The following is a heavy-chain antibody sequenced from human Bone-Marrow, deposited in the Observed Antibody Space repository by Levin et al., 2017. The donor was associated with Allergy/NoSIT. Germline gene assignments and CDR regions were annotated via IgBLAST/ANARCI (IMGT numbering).Heavy chain of an antibody. CDR2: FDPEDGET. CDR1: GYTLTELS. Sequence: GGSLRLSCKVSGYTLTELSMHWVRQAPGKGLEWMGGFDPEDGETIYAQKFQGRVTMTEDTSTDTAYMELSSLRSEDTAVYYCATAAGSYWYFDLWGRGTLVTVSS. D-gene: IGHD2-15*01. V-gene: IGHV1-24*01. CDR3: ATAAGSYWYFDL. J-gene: IGHJ2*01.